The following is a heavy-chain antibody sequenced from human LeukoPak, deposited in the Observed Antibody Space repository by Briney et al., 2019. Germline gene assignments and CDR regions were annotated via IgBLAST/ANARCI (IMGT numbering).Heavy chain of an antibody. CDR2: ISSSSSYI. J-gene: IGHJ4*02. D-gene: IGHD4-17*01. V-gene: IGHV3-21*01. CDR1: GFTFSSYS. Sequence: PGGSLRLSCAASGFTFSSYSMNWVRQAPGKGLEWVSSISSSSSYIYYADSVKGRFTISRDNAKSSLYLQMNYLRAEDTAVYYCARGEGAVTTVYWGQGTLVTVSS. CDR3: ARGEGAVTTVY.